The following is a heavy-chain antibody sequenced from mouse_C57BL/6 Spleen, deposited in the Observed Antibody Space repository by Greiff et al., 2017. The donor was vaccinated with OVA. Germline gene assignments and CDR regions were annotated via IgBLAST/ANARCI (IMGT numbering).Heavy chain of an antibody. V-gene: IGHV1-82*01. CDR3: AEGGSSYVGYFDV. CDR2: IYPGDGDT. J-gene: IGHJ1*03. CDR1: GYAFSSSW. Sequence: VKLQESGPELVKPGASVKISCKASGYAFSSSWMNWVKQRPGKGLEWIGRIYPGDGDTNYNGKFKGKATLTADKSSSTAYMQLSSLTSEDSAVYFCAEGGSSYVGYFDVWGTGTTVTVSS. D-gene: IGHD1-1*01.